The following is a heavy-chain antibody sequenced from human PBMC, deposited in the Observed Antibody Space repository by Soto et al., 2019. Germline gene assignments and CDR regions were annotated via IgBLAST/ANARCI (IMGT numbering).Heavy chain of an antibody. J-gene: IGHJ6*02. V-gene: IGHV4-31*03. CDR3: ARDLRFRGFYGMDV. CDR2: IYYSGST. CDR1: GGSISSGGYY. D-gene: IGHD3-10*01. Sequence: QVQLQESGPGLVKPSQTLSLTCTVSGGSISSGGYYWSWIRQHPGKGLEWIGYIYYSGSTYYNPSLKSRVTISVDTSKNQFSLRLSSVTAADTAVYYCARDLRFRGFYGMDVWGQGTTVTVSS.